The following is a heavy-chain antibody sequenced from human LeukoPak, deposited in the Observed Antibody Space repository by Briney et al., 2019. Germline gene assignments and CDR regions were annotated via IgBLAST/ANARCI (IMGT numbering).Heavy chain of an antibody. D-gene: IGHD6-13*01. CDR2: ISSSGSTI. CDR1: GFTFSSYE. Sequence: GGSLRLSCAASGFTFSSYEMNWVRQAPGKGLEWVSYISSSGSTIYYADSVKGRFTISRDNAKNSLYLQMNGLRAEDTAVYYCAREQQQLVWRTYGTYDYYYYMDAWGKGTTVTVSS. J-gene: IGHJ6*03. V-gene: IGHV3-48*03. CDR3: AREQQQLVWRTYGTYDYYYYMDA.